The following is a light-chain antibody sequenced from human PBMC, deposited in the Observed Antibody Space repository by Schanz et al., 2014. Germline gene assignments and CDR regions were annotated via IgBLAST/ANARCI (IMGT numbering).Light chain of an antibody. CDR1: QSVSSY. CDR3: QLSTT. Sequence: ELVLTQSPGTLSLSPGEGATLSCRASQSVSSYLAWYQQKAGQAPRLLIYDASTRATDIPARFTGSGAGTDFTLTISRLEPEDNAVYYCQLSTTFGQGTKVEIK. V-gene: IGKV3D-11*02. J-gene: IGKJ1*01. CDR2: DAS.